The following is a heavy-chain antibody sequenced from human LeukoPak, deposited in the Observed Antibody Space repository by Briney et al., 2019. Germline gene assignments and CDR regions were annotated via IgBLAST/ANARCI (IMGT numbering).Heavy chain of an antibody. J-gene: IGHJ6*03. Sequence: SETLSLTCTVSGGSISSYYWSWIRQPPGKGLEWIGYIYYSGSTNYNPSLKSRVTISVDTSKNQFSLKLSSVTAADTAVYYCARDGRLGTYYYYYYMDVWGKGTTVTVSS. V-gene: IGHV4-59*12. CDR2: IYYSGST. CDR3: ARDGRLGTYYYYYYMDV. CDR1: GGSISSYY. D-gene: IGHD1-14*01.